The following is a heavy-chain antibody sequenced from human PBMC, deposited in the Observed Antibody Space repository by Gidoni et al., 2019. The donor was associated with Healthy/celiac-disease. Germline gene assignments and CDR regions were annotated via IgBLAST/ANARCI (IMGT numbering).Heavy chain of an antibody. CDR3: ARGTSIVVVTYNWFDP. V-gene: IGHV1-2*02. D-gene: IGHD3-22*01. CDR1: GYTFTGYY. J-gene: IGHJ5*02. CDR2: INPNSGGT. Sequence: QVQLVQSGAEVKKPGASVKVSGKASGYTFTGYYMHWVRQAPGQGLEWMGWINPNSGGTNYAQKFQGRVTMTRDTSISTAYMELSRLRSDDTAVYYCARGTSIVVVTYNWFDPWGQGTLVTVSS.